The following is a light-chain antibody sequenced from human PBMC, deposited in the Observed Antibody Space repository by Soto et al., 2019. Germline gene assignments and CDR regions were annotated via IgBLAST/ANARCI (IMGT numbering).Light chain of an antibody. J-gene: IGLJ2*01. CDR2: EVS. V-gene: IGLV2-23*01. CDR1: SSDVGSYNF. CDR3: CSYAGSNTLL. Sequence: QPVLTQPASVSGSPGQSITISCTGTSSDVGSYNFVSWYQHHPGKAPTMMIYEVSKRPSEISNRFSGSKSGNTASLTISGLQAEDEADYYCCSYAGSNTLLFGGGTKLTVL.